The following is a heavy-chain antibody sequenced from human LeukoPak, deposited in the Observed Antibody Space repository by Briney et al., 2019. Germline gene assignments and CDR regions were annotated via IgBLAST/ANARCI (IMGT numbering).Heavy chain of an antibody. V-gene: IGHV3-7*01. CDR1: GFIFRSHW. CDR2: IKHDGSEK. J-gene: IGHJ4*02. CDR3: ASRDYYGSEDY. D-gene: IGHD3-10*01. Sequence: GGSLRLSCAASGFIFRSHWMTWVRQAPGKGLEWVANIKHDGSEKYYVDSVKGRFTISRDNAKNSLYLQMNSLRAEDTAVYYCASRDYYGSEDYWGQGTLVTVSS.